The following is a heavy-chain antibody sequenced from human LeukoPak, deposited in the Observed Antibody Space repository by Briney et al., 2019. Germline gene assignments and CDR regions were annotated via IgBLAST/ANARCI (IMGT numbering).Heavy chain of an antibody. J-gene: IGHJ5*02. Sequence: GGSLRLSCVASGFNFNNAWMSWVRQAPGKGPEWVCRIKSKSAGGTTDYAAPVKGRFNISRDDSKNTLYLEMSGLKNEDSAVYDCTTLAACVYYDDSGYCWFDPWGQGTLVTVSS. V-gene: IGHV3-15*01. CDR3: TTLAACVYYDDSGYCWFDP. CDR1: GFNFNNAW. CDR2: IKSKSAGGTT. D-gene: IGHD3-22*01.